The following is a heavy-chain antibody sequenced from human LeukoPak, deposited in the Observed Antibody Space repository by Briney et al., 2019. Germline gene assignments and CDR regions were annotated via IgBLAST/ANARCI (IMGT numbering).Heavy chain of an antibody. Sequence: SETLSLTWTVSGGFISNYYCSWIRQPPGKGLEWIGYIYYSGSTNYNPSLKSRVTISVDTSKNEFSLKLSSVTAADTAMYYCARDRVGPLYGSGNSIAYWGQGTPVTVSS. J-gene: IGHJ4*02. V-gene: IGHV4-59*12. CDR3: ARDRVGPLYGSGNSIAY. CDR2: IYYSGST. D-gene: IGHD3-10*01. CDR1: GGFISNYY.